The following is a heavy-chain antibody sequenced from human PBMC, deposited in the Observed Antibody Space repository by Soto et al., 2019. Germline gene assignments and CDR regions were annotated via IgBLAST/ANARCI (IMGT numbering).Heavy chain of an antibody. J-gene: IGHJ4*02. CDR1: GYTFTGHY. CDR3: GRGRSGQIVVFY. V-gene: IGHV1-2*02. Sequence: GASVNVSCKASGYTFTGHYIHWVRQAPEQGPEWMGEIGPESGATRYAQRFQGRVTMTRDMSITTVYMELNNLSPDDTAVYYCGRGRSGQIVVFYWGQGTPVTVSS. D-gene: IGHD1-26*01. CDR2: IGPESGAT.